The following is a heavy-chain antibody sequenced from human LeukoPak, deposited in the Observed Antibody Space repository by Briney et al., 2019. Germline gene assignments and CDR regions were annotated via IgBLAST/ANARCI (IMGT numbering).Heavy chain of an antibody. CDR1: GFTFSNYA. Sequence: PGGSLRLSCSASGFTFSNYAMLWVRQAPGKGLEYVSAITTNGGSTYYADSVKGRFTISRVNSKNTLYLQMSSLRAEDTAVYYCVKVLYSYGLSGLDCWGQGTLVTVSS. J-gene: IGHJ4*02. CDR3: VKVLYSYGLSGLDC. D-gene: IGHD5-18*01. V-gene: IGHV3-64D*06. CDR2: ITTNGGST.